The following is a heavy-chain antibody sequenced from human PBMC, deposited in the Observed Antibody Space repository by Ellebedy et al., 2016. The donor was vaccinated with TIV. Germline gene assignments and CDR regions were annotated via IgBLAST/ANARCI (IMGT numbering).Heavy chain of an antibody. CDR2: ISTSSSFI. CDR3: ARGGHYGGNTPFDY. Sequence: GESLKISCAASGFTFSSYNMNWVRQAPGKGLEWVSSISTSSSFIYYADSVKGRFTISRDNAKNSLYLQMHSLRAEDTAVYYCARGGHYGGNTPFDYWGQGTLVTVSS. D-gene: IGHD4-23*01. J-gene: IGHJ4*02. V-gene: IGHV3-21*01. CDR1: GFTFSSYN.